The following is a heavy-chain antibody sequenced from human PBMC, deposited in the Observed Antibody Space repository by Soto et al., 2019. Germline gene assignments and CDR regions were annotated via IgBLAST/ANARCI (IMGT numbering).Heavy chain of an antibody. CDR2: ISGSGGST. CDR1: GFSFSSYA. V-gene: IGHV3-23*01. J-gene: IGHJ3*02. Sequence: PEVSLRLSCSASGFSFSSYALSWFRQSPGKGLEWVSAISGSGGSTYYADSVKGRFTISRDNSKNTLYLQMNSLRAEDTAVYYCAKDLYDIVVVVDATPYALDIWGQGTMVTVSS. CDR3: AKDLYDIVVVVDATPYALDI. D-gene: IGHD2-15*01.